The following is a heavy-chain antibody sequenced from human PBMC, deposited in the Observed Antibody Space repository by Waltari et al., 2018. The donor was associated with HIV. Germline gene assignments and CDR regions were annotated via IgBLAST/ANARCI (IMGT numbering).Heavy chain of an antibody. CDR1: GFKFDGPT. CDR3: TRVFESLNWYFDV. J-gene: IGHJ2*01. CDR2: IKSKRDTYAT. Sequence: QLLQSGGIEVRPGGSLHVSCTASGFKFDGPTLPWVRQRSGRGLEWIGHIKSKRDTYATSYSTSRRGRFTIYRDDLTNTVSLHMNSLKNEDTAIYYCTRVFESLNWYFDVWGRGTLVSV. V-gene: IGHV3-73*02.